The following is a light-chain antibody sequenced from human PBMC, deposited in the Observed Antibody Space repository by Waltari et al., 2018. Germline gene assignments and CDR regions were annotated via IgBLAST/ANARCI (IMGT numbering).Light chain of an antibody. CDR2: AAT. CDR1: QGIGSD. CDR3: LQLSDDPRT. V-gene: IGKV1-9*01. J-gene: IGKJ1*01. Sequence: ITLTQSPSSLPAHVGDRLTFSCRASQGIGSDLAWYQQKPGKAPNLLIYAATTLQSGVPSRFRGSGSGTDFTLTISSLQPEDFATYYCLQLSDDPRTFGQGTKVDIK.